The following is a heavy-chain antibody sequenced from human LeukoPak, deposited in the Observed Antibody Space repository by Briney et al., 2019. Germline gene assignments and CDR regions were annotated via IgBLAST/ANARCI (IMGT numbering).Heavy chain of an antibody. Sequence: PGGSLRLSCAASGFTFSSYAMSWVRQTPGKGLEWVSLLSREGHSYYADSVKGRFTISRDNSKNTLYLQMNSLRAEDTAFYYCARGRGNDWGQGALVTVSS. CDR2: LSREGHS. CDR1: GFTFSSYA. CDR3: ARGRGND. J-gene: IGHJ4*02. V-gene: IGHV3-53*01. D-gene: IGHD4-23*01.